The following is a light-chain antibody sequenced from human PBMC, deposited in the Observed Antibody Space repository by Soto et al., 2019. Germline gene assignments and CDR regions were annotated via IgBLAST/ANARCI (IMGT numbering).Light chain of an antibody. V-gene: IGKV1-33*01. CDR3: QQYDNLPLT. Sequence: DIQMIQSPSSLSASVGDRVTITCQASQDISNYLSWYQQKPGKAPKLLIYDASNLETGVPSRFSGSGSGTDFTFTISSLQPEDIATYYWQQYDNLPLTFGGGTKVETK. J-gene: IGKJ4*01. CDR2: DAS. CDR1: QDISNY.